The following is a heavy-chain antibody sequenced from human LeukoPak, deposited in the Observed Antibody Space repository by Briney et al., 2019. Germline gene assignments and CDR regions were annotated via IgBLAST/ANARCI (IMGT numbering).Heavy chain of an antibody. CDR1: GYTFTGYY. V-gene: IGHV1-2*04. D-gene: IGHD6-13*01. CDR3: ARDPRPSLSSSWYPTTDNWFDP. Sequence: ASVKVSCKASGYTFTGYYMHWVRQAPGQGLEWMGWINPNSGGTNYAQKFQGWVTMTRDTSISTAYMELSRLRSDDTAVYYCARDPRPSLSSSWYPTTDNWFDPWGQGTLVTVSS. CDR2: INPNSGGT. J-gene: IGHJ5*02.